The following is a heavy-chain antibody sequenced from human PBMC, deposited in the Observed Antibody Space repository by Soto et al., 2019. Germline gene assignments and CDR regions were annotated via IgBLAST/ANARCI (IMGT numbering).Heavy chain of an antibody. Sequence: GASVKVSCKASGYTFTSYAMHWVRQAPGQRLEWMGWINAGNGNTKYSQKFQGRVTITRDTSASTAYMELSSLRSEDTAVYYCARGLSYYYDSSGYYRTWGQGTLVTVSS. CDR3: ARGLSYYYDSSGYYRT. D-gene: IGHD3-22*01. V-gene: IGHV1-3*01. CDR1: GYTFTSYA. J-gene: IGHJ4*02. CDR2: INAGNGNT.